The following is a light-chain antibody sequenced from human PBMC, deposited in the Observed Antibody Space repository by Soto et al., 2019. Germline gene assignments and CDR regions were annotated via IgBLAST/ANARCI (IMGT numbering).Light chain of an antibody. CDR2: EVS. CDR3: SSYTSSTAVI. J-gene: IGLJ2*01. Sequence: QSVLTQAASVSGSPGQSITMSCTGTSSDIGDYNYVSWYQQHPGKAPQLIIFEVSNRPSGISNRFSGSKSGNTASLTISGLQPEDEADYYCSSYTSSTAVIFGGGTKVTVL. CDR1: SSDIGDYNY. V-gene: IGLV2-14*01.